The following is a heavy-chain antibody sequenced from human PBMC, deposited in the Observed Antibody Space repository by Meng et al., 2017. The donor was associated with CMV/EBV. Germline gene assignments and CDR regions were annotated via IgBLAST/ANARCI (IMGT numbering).Heavy chain of an antibody. Sequence: GGSLRLSCAASGFTFSSYGMHWVRQAPGKGLEWVSSISSSSSYIYYADSVKGRFTISRDNAKNSLYLQMNSLRAEDTAVYYCARDLELRPWFDPWGQGTLVTVSS. CDR2: ISSSSSYI. CDR1: GFTFSSYG. J-gene: IGHJ5*02. V-gene: IGHV3-21*01. D-gene: IGHD1-7*01. CDR3: ARDLELRPWFDP.